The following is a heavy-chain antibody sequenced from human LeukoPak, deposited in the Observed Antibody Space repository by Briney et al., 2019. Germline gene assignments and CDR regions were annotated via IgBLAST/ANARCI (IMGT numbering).Heavy chain of an antibody. V-gene: IGHV3-30-3*01. CDR2: ISYDGSNK. D-gene: IGHD6-6*01. CDR1: GFTFNSYS. J-gene: IGHJ4*02. CDR3: ARQAARPYDY. Sequence: GRSLRLSCAASGFTFNSYSMHWVRQAPGKGLEWVAVISYDGSNKYYADSVKGRFTISRDNSKNTLYLQMNSLGTEDTAVFYCARQAARPYDYWGQGTLVTVSS.